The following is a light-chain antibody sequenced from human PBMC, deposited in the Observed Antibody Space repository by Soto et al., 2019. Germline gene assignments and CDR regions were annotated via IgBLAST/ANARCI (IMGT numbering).Light chain of an antibody. CDR2: GAS. Sequence: EIVLTQSPGTLSLSPGERATLSCRASQSVSSNYLAWYQQKPGQAPRLLIYGASTRATGIPARFSGSGSGTEFALTISSLQSEDFAVYYCQQFKNWPWTFGQGTKVDIK. V-gene: IGKV3-15*01. CDR1: QSVSSN. J-gene: IGKJ1*01. CDR3: QQFKNWPWT.